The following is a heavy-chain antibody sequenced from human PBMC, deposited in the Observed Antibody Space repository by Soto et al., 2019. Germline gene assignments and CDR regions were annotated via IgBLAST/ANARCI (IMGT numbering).Heavy chain of an antibody. D-gene: IGHD4-17*01. J-gene: IGHJ4*02. V-gene: IGHV4-34*01. CDR3: AAHYGALSLVDY. CDR1: GGSFSGYY. CDR2: INHSGST. Sequence: SETLSLTCAVYGGSFSGYYWSWIRQPPGKGLEWIGEINHSGSTNYNPSLKSRVTISVDTSKNQFSLKLSSVTAADTAVYYCAAHYGALSLVDYWGQGTLVTVSS.